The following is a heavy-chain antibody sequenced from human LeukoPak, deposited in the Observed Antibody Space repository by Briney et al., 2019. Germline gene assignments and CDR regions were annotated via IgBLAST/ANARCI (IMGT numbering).Heavy chain of an antibody. CDR2: ISGSGGNT. CDR3: AKGPYSSSQKYSQH. Sequence: GGSLRLSCAASGFTFSSYAMSWVRQAPGKGLEWVSDISGSGGNTYYADSVKGRFTISRDNSKNTLYLQMNSLRAGDTAVYYCAKGPYSSSQKYSQHWGQGTLVTVSS. V-gene: IGHV3-23*01. CDR1: GFTFSSYA. D-gene: IGHD6-13*01. J-gene: IGHJ1*01.